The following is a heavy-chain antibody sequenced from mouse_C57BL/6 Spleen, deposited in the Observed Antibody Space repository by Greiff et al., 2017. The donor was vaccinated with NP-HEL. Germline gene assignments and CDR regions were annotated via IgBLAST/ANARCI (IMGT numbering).Heavy chain of an antibody. Sequence: VQLQQSGPELVKPGASVKISCKASGYSFTGYYMNWVKQSPEKSLEWIGEINPSTGGTTYNQKFEAKATLTVDKSASTAYMQLKSLTSEDSADYYCARITTVVTTYAMDYWGQGTSVTVSS. CDR3: ARITTVVTTYAMDY. J-gene: IGHJ4*01. CDR2: INPSTGGT. CDR1: GYSFTGYY. V-gene: IGHV1-42*01. D-gene: IGHD1-1*01.